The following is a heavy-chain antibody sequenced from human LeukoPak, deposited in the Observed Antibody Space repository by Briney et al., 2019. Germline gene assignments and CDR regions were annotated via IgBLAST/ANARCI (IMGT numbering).Heavy chain of an antibody. CDR2: FSGSGGST. Sequence: GGSLRLSCAASGFTFSGFAMSWVRQAPGKGLEWVSGFSGSGGSTYYADSVKGRFTISRDNSKNTLYLQMNSLRVEDTAVYYCAKVTYGSGTYGAFDYWGQGTLVTVSS. D-gene: IGHD3-10*01. J-gene: IGHJ4*02. CDR1: GFTFSGFA. V-gene: IGHV3-23*01. CDR3: AKVTYGSGTYGAFDY.